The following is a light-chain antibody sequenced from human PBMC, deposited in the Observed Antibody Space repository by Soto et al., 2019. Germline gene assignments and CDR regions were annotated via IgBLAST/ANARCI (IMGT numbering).Light chain of an antibody. CDR3: QQYGSSPLS. CDR1: QSLLHSNGYNY. Sequence: DIVMTQSPLSLPVTPGEPASISCRSSQSLLHSNGYNYLDWYLQKPGQSPQLLIYLGSNRASGVPDRFSGSGSGTDFTLSISSLEAEDFAVYYCQQYGSSPLSFGGGTKVEIK. CDR2: LGS. J-gene: IGKJ4*01. V-gene: IGKV2-28*01.